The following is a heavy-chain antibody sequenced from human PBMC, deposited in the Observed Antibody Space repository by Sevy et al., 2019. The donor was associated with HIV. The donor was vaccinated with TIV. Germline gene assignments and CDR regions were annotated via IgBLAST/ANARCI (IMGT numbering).Heavy chain of an antibody. CDR1: GFTFSDHY. Sequence: GGSLSLSCAASGFTFSDHYMEWVRQAPGKGLEWVGHIRNKADSYTTEYAASVKGRFTISRDDSKNSLYLLMNSLKTEDTAVYHCATHAGIAAAGRVFDYWGQGTLVTVSS. CDR2: IRNKADSYTT. CDR3: ATHAGIAAAGRVFDY. D-gene: IGHD6-13*01. V-gene: IGHV3-72*01. J-gene: IGHJ4*02.